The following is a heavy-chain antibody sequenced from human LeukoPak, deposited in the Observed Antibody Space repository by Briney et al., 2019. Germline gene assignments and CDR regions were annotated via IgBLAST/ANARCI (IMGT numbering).Heavy chain of an antibody. J-gene: IGHJ4*02. CDR2: IEWDNDK. CDR3: ARILVGAGTRTVLDF. Sequence: ESGPTLVNPTQTLTLTCTFSGFSLSTSGMCVSWIRQPPGKALEWLARIEWDNDKYYSTSLKTRLTISKDTSKNQVVLTMTNMDPVDTATYYCARILVGAGTRTVLDFWGQGTLVTVSS. CDR1: GFSLSTSGMC. D-gene: IGHD6-13*01. V-gene: IGHV2-70*11.